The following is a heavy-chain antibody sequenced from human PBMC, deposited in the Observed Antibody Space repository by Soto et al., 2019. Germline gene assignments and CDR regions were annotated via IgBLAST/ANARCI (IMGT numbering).Heavy chain of an antibody. D-gene: IGHD3-10*01. Sequence: PVGSLRLSCAASGFTFSSYGMHWVRQAPGKGLEWVAVISYDGSNKYYADSVKGRFTISRDNSKNTLYLQMNSLRAEDTAVYYCAKVAITMVRGVTAHNYFDYWGQGTLVTVSS. CDR3: AKVAITMVRGVTAHNYFDY. V-gene: IGHV3-30*18. CDR2: ISYDGSNK. CDR1: GFTFSSYG. J-gene: IGHJ4*02.